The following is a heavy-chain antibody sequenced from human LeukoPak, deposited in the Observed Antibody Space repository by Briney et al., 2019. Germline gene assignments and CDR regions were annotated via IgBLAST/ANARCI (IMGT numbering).Heavy chain of an antibody. D-gene: IGHD2-21*02. J-gene: IGHJ3*02. CDR1: GGSFSGYY. CDR2: INHSGST. V-gene: IGHV4-34*01. CDR3: ARGILTAYRGGDCETLDAFDI. Sequence: SETLSLTCAVYGGSFSGYYWSWIRQPPGKGLEWIGEINHSGSTNYNPSLKSRVTISVDTSKNQFSLKLSSVTAADTAVYYCARGILTAYRGGDCETLDAFDIWGQGTMVTVSS.